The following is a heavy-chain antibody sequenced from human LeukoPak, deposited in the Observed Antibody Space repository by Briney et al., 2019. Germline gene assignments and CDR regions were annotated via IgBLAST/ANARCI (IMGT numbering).Heavy chain of an antibody. Sequence: PGGSLRLSCAASGFTFSSYSMKWVRQAPGKGLEWVSSITSSSNYIHYADSVKGRFTISRDNAKNSLYLQMNSLRAEDTAVYYCARDPSRFGDILTGYYNPWGQGTLVTVSS. J-gene: IGHJ5*02. CDR1: GFTFSSYS. CDR2: ITSSSNYI. V-gene: IGHV3-21*01. D-gene: IGHD3-9*01. CDR3: ARDPSRFGDILTGYYNP.